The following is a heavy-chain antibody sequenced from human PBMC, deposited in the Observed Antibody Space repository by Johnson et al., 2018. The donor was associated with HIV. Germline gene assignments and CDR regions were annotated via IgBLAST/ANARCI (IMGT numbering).Heavy chain of an antibody. CDR2: INWNGGST. V-gene: IGHV3-20*04. D-gene: IGHD1-1*01. J-gene: IGHJ3*02. CDR1: GFTFDDYG. Sequence: MLLVESGGGVVRPGGSLRLSCAASGFTFDDYGMSWVRQAPGKGLEWVSGINWNGGSTGYADSVKGRFTISRDNSKNTLYLQMNSLRTEDTAVYYCAREGYSGTYFSAFDIWGQGTMVTVSS. CDR3: AREGYSGTYFSAFDI.